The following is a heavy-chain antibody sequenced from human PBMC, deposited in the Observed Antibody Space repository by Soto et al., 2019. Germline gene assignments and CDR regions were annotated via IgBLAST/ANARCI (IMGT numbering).Heavy chain of an antibody. CDR1: GGSIISGDYD. J-gene: IGHJ5*02. V-gene: IGHV4-30-4*01. Sequence: QVQLQESGPGLVKPSQTLSLTCTVSGGSIISGDYDWSWIRQPPGKGLEWIGYIYYSGSTYYNPSLKSRVTISLDTSRGKVSLKLSSVTAADTAVYYCARQYGSGEGWFDPWGQGTLVTVSS. CDR3: ARQYGSGEGWFDP. CDR2: IYYSGST. D-gene: IGHD3-10*01.